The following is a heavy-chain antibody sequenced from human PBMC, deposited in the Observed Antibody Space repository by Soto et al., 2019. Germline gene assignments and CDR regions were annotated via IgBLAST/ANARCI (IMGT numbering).Heavy chain of an antibody. Sequence: QVQLQESGPGLVKPSETLSLTCTVSGDSIRSYYWSWIRQPPGKGLEWIGYIYYSGSTNYNPSLKSRVTISVDTSKNQFSLKLSSVTAADTAVYSCARDVYCRSNSCLRNIVEYWGQGTLVTVSS. CDR3: ARDVYCRSNSCLRNIVEY. J-gene: IGHJ4*02. D-gene: IGHD2-2*01. CDR2: IYYSGST. CDR1: GDSIRSYY. V-gene: IGHV4-59*12.